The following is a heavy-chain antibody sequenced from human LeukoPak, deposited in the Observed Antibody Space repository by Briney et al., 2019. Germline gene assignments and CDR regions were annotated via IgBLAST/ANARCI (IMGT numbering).Heavy chain of an antibody. D-gene: IGHD5-12*01. CDR1: GFIFSDYY. J-gene: IGHJ4*02. CDR2: ISRTGDTI. CDR3: ARGSGYSGYVAY. V-gene: IGHV3-11*01. Sequence: GGSLRLSCTASGFIFSDYYMSWIRQAPGKGLEWISYISRTGDTIYYADSVKGRFTISRDTAKNSLYPQMNSLRAEDTAVYYCARGSGYSGYVAYWGQGTLVTVSS.